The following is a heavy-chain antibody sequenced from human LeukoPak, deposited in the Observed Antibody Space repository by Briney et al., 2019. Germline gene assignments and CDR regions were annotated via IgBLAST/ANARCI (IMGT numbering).Heavy chain of an antibody. D-gene: IGHD3-10*01. Sequence: GASVKVPCKASGGTFSSYAISWVRQAPGQGLEWMGGIIPIFGTANYAQKFQGRVTITADESTSTAYMELSSLRSEDTAVYYCARDTMVRATWRLDYYYYGMDVWGQGTTVTVSS. CDR1: GGTFSSYA. CDR2: IIPIFGTA. J-gene: IGHJ6*02. V-gene: IGHV1-69*13. CDR3: ARDTMVRATWRLDYYYYGMDV.